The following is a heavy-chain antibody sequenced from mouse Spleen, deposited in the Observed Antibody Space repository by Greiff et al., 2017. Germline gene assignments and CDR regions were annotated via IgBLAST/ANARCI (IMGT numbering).Heavy chain of an antibody. CDR1: GSNFQVYY. J-gene: IGHJ3*01. CDR2: IEPEDGDT. Sequence: VQLQQSGAELVRPGASVKSSCPAPGSNFQVYYMHWVKQRPEQGLEWIGRIEPEDGDTEYAPKFKGKAPMTVDTSSNTTYQHLSSLETEATSGECGSRMTAATAYWGQGTLVTVSA. D-gene: IGHD1-2*01. V-gene: IGHV14-1*01. CDR3: SRMTAATAY.